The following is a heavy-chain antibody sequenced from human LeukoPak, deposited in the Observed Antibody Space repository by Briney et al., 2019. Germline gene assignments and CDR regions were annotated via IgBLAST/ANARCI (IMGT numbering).Heavy chain of an antibody. CDR2: IYYSGST. Sequence: SETLSLTCTVSGGSISSYYWSWVRQPQGKGLEWIGYIYYSGSTNYNPSLKSRVAISVDTSKNQFSLKLSSVTAADTAVYYCARDLGRYGDYPPGNGMDVWGQGTTVTVSS. V-gene: IGHV4-59*01. J-gene: IGHJ6*02. D-gene: IGHD4-17*01. CDR1: GGSISSYY. CDR3: ARDLGRYGDYPPGNGMDV.